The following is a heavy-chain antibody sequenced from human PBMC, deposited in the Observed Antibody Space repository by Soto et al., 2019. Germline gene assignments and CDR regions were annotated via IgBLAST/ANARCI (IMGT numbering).Heavy chain of an antibody. J-gene: IGHJ6*03. CDR1: GFTFSSYW. D-gene: IGHD3-3*01. V-gene: IGHV3-7*01. Sequence: GGSLRLSCAASGFTFSSYWMSWVRQAPGKGLEWVANIKQDGSEKYYVDSVKGRFTISRDNAKNSLYLQMNSLRAEDTAVYYCARDRSPLYDFWSGYYPTLPNYYYYYYMDVWGKGTTVTVSS. CDR3: ARDRSPLYDFWSGYYPTLPNYYYYYYMDV. CDR2: IKQDGSEK.